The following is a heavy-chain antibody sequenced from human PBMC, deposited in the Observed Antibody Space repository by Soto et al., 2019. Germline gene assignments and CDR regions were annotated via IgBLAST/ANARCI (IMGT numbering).Heavy chain of an antibody. D-gene: IGHD2-2*01. V-gene: IGHV3-30-3*01. CDR2: ISYDGSNK. CDR1: GFTFSSYA. Sequence: QVQLVESGGGVVQPGRSLRLSCAASGFTFSSYAMHWVRQAPGKGLEWVAVISYDGSNKYYADSVKGRFTISRDNYKNALYLQMNSLRAEDTAVYYCARGEGYCISTSCYEYNWFDPWGQGTLVTDST. CDR3: ARGEGYCISTSCYEYNWFDP. J-gene: IGHJ5*02.